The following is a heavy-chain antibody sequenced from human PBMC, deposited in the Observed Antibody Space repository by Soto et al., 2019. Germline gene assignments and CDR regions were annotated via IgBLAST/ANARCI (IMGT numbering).Heavy chain of an antibody. CDR2: INHSGST. V-gene: IGHV4-34*01. Sequence: SETLSLTCAVYGGSFSGYYWSWIRQPPGKGLEWIGEINHSGSTNYNLSLKSRVTISVDTSKNQFSLKLSSVTAADTAVYYCAREITRGYYYYMDVWGKGTTVTVSS. CDR3: AREITRGYYYYMDV. D-gene: IGHD3-16*01. CDR1: GGSFSGYY. J-gene: IGHJ6*03.